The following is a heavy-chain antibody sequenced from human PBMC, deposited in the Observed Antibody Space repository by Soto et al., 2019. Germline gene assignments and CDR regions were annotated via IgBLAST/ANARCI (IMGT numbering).Heavy chain of an antibody. D-gene: IGHD6-19*01. Sequence: SEALSLTCAVSGYSISSGYYWGWIRQPPGKGLEWIGSIYHSGSTYYNPSLKSRVTISVDTSKNQFSLKLSSVTAADTAVYYCARVPVAGYSSGWYFDYWGQGTLVTVSS. J-gene: IGHJ4*02. CDR2: IYHSGST. CDR3: ARVPVAGYSSGWYFDY. V-gene: IGHV4-38-2*01. CDR1: GYSISSGYY.